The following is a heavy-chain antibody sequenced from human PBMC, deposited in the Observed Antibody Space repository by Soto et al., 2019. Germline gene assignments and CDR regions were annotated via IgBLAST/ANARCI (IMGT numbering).Heavy chain of an antibody. CDR1: GYKFTSSW. CDR2: IFPSDSDT. CDR3: ARKDKSGYFNWFDP. V-gene: IGHV5-51*01. Sequence: GESLKISCRTSGYKFTSSWIAWVRQMPGKGLEWMGIIFPSDSDTRYSPSFQGQVTISADRSTSTVFLQWASLRASDTAVYFCARKDKSGYFNWFDPWGQGTLVTVSS. J-gene: IGHJ5*02. D-gene: IGHD3-22*01.